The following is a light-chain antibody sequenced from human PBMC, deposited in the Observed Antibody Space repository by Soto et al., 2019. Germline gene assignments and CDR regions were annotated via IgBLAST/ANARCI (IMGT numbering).Light chain of an antibody. J-gene: IGKJ4*01. CDR3: QQYNDWPLT. CDR2: DTS. CDR1: QSFSSN. Sequence: EIVMTQSPATLSVSPGERATLSCRASQSFSSNLAWYQQKPGQAPRLLIYDTSTRATGVPARFSGSGSGTEFTLTISILQSEDFAVYYCQQYNDWPLTFGGGTKVEIK. V-gene: IGKV3-15*01.